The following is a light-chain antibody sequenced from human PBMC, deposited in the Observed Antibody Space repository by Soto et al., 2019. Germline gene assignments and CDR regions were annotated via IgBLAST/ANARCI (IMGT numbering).Light chain of an antibody. CDR3: SSYTTSNTLFV. V-gene: IGLV2-14*01. Sequence: QSALTQPASVSGSPGQSITISCTGTSSDVGAYNYVSWYQQHPGKAPKIIIYEVSNRPSGVSHRFSGSKSGNTASLTISGLQAEDDADYYCSSYTTSNTLFVFGTGTKVTVL. J-gene: IGLJ1*01. CDR1: SSDVGAYNY. CDR2: EVS.